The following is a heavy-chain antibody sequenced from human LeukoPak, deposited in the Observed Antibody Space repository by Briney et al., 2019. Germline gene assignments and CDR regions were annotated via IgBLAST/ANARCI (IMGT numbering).Heavy chain of an antibody. CDR2: ISYDGSNK. V-gene: IGHV3-30*03. CDR3: ASSLVGVISPFDY. Sequence: GGSLRLSCAASGFTFSSYGMHWVRQAPGKGLEWVAVISYDGSNKYYADSVKGRFTISRDNSKNTLYLQMNSLRAEDTAVYYCASSLVGVISPFDYWGQGTLVTVSS. J-gene: IGHJ4*02. CDR1: GFTFSSYG. D-gene: IGHD3-10*01.